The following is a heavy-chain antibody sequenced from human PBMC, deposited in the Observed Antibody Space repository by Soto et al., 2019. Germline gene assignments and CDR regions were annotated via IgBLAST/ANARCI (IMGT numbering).Heavy chain of an antibody. CDR3: AADPGYSGYDFNFDY. D-gene: IGHD5-12*01. V-gene: IGHV1-58*01. J-gene: IGHJ4*02. CDR1: GFTFTSSA. Sequence: ASVKVSCEASGFTFTSSAVQWVRQARGQRLEWIGWIVVGSGNTNYAQKFQERVTITRDMSTSTAYMELSSLRSEDTAVYYCAADPGYSGYDFNFDYWGQGTLVTVSS. CDR2: IVVGSGNT.